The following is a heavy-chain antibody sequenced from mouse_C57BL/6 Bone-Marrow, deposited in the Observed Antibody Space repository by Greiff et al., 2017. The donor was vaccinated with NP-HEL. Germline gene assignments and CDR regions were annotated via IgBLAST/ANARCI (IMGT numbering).Heavy chain of an antibody. Sequence: EVHLVESGGGLVKPGGSLKLSCAASGFTFSDYGMHWVRQAPEKGLEWVAYISSGSSIIYYADTVKGRFTIYRDNAKNTLVLQMTSLSSEDTAMYYYASSSYGYFDVWGTGTTVTVSS. CDR2: ISSGSSII. J-gene: IGHJ1*03. CDR1: GFTFSDYG. V-gene: IGHV5-17*01. CDR3: ASSSYGYFDV. D-gene: IGHD1-1*01.